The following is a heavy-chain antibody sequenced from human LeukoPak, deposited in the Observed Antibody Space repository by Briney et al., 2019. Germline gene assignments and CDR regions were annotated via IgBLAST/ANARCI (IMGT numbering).Heavy chain of an antibody. CDR2: ISSSSSYI. V-gene: IGHV3-21*01. CDR3: ARVLFPGYYYMDV. CDR1: GFTFSSYS. Sequence: RGSLRLSCAAPGFTFSSYSMNWGPQAPGKGLEWVSSISSSSSYIYYADSVKGRFTISRDNAKNSLYLQMNSLRAEDTAVYYCARVLFPGYYYMDVWGKGTTVTVSS. J-gene: IGHJ6*03. D-gene: IGHD3-3*01.